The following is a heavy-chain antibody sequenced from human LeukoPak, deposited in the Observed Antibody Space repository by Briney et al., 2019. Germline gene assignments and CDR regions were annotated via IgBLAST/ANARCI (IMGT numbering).Heavy chain of an antibody. CDR3: AREKVEGANWFDP. V-gene: IGHV1-2*02. CDR2: INSNSGGT. D-gene: IGHD2-15*01. J-gene: IGHJ5*02. CDR1: GYSFTDYY. Sequence: ASVKVSCKASGYSFTDYYMHWVRQAPGQGLEWMGWINSNSGGTNYAQKFQGRVTMTRDTSISTVYMELSRLRSDDTAVYYCAREKVEGANWFDPWGQGTLVTVFS.